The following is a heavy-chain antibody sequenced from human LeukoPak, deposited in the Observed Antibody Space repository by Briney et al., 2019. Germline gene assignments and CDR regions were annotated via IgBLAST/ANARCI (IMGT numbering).Heavy chain of an antibody. CDR1: GFTFSSYG. Sequence: GGSLRLSCAASGFTFSSYGMSWVRQAPGKGLEWVSAISGSGGSTYYADPVKGRFTISRDNSKNTLYLQMNSLRAEDTAVYYCAKVITMIVVVAFDYWGQGTLVTVSS. D-gene: IGHD3-22*01. J-gene: IGHJ4*02. CDR3: AKVITMIVVVAFDY. CDR2: ISGSGGST. V-gene: IGHV3-23*01.